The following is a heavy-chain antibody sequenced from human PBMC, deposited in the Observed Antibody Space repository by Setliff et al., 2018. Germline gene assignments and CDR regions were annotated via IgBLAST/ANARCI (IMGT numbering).Heavy chain of an antibody. J-gene: IGHJ6*03. V-gene: IGHV3-48*01. D-gene: IGHD3-3*01. CDR3: ARDKTIFLSRYYMDV. CDR2: ISSRSSTI. CDR1: GFTFSSYS. Sequence: GESLRLSCAASGFTFSSYSMNWVRQAPGKGLEWVSYISSRSSTIYYADSVKGRFTISRDNAKNSLYLQMNSLRAEDTAVYYCARDKTIFLSRYYMDVWGKGTTVTVSS.